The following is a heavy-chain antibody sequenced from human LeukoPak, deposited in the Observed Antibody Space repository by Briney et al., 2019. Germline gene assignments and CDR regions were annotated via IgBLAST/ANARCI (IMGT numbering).Heavy chain of an antibody. D-gene: IGHD6-19*01. CDR3: ARDGIAVAGTGFIVNWFDP. J-gene: IGHJ5*02. V-gene: IGHV3-11*01. CDR2: ISSSGSTI. CDR1: GFTFSTCA. Sequence: PGGSLRLSCAASGFTFSTCAMSWIRQAPGKGLEWVSYISSSGSTIYYADSVKGRFTISRDNAKNSPYLQMNSLRAEDTAVYYCARDGIAVAGTGFIVNWFDPWGQGTLVTVSS.